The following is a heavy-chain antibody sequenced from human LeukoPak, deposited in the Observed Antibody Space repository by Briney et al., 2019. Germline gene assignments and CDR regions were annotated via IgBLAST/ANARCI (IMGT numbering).Heavy chain of an antibody. Sequence: SETLSLTCGVDGGSFSGYDWSWVRQPPGKGLEWIGEINYGGDTNYNPSLKSRVAISVDTSKNQFSLKVRSVTAADTAVYFCARGLGWKVTPMGLFYMDVWGEGATVTVSS. CDR2: INYGGDT. CDR3: ARGLGWKVTPMGLFYMDV. V-gene: IGHV4-34*01. J-gene: IGHJ6*03. D-gene: IGHD1-1*01. CDR1: GGSFSGYD.